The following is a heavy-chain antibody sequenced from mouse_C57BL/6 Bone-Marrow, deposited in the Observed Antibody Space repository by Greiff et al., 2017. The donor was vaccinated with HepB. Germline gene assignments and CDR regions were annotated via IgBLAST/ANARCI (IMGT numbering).Heavy chain of an antibody. V-gene: IGHV1-81*01. J-gene: IGHJ3*01. Sequence: QVQLQQSGAELARPGASVKLSCKASGYTFTSYGISWVKQRTGQGLEWIGEIYPRSGNTYYNEKFKGKATLTADKSSSTAYMELRSLTSEDSAVYFCASVDYVPKFAYWGQGTLVTVSA. CDR3: ASVDYVPKFAY. D-gene: IGHD2-4*01. CDR1: GYTFTSYG. CDR2: IYPRSGNT.